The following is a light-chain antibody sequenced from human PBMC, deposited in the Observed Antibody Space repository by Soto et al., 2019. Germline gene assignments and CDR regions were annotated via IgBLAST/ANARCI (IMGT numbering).Light chain of an antibody. V-gene: IGLV2-11*01. CDR2: DVS. CDR1: SSDVGGYNY. CDR3: CSYAGSYTYV. Sequence: QSALTQPRSVSGSPGQSVTMSCTGTSSDVGGYNYVSWYQQHPGKAPKLIIYDVSKRPSGVPDRFSGSKSGNTASLTISGLQAEDEADYYCCSYAGSYTYVFGTATKLTVL. J-gene: IGLJ1*01.